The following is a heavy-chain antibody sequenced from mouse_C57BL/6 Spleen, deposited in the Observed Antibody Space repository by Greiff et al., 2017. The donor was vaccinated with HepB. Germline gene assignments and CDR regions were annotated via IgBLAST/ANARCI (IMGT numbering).Heavy chain of an antibody. Sequence: QVQLQQPGAELVMPGASVKLSCKASSYTFTSYWMHWVKQRPGQGLEWIGEIDPSDSYTNYNQKFKGKSTLTVDKSSSTAYMQLSSLTSEDSAVYYCARGMPHYFDYWGQGTTLTVSS. CDR2: IDPSDSYT. D-gene: IGHD2-10*02. J-gene: IGHJ2*01. V-gene: IGHV1-69*01. CDR3: ARGMPHYFDY. CDR1: SYTFTSYW.